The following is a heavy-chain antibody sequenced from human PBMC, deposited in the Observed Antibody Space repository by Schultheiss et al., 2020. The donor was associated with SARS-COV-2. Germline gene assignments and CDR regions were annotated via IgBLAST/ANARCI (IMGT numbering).Heavy chain of an antibody. CDR1: GGSISSYY. CDR3: ARVRGYCTNGVCYTSYYYYYMDV. V-gene: IGHV4-59*01. Sequence: SETLSLTCTVSGGSISSYYWSWIRQPPGKGLEWIGYMYYSGSTNYNPSLKSRVTISVATSKNQFSLKLSSVTAADTAVYYCARVRGYCTNGVCYTSYYYYYMDVWGKGTTVTVSS. J-gene: IGHJ6*03. D-gene: IGHD2-8*01. CDR2: MYYSGST.